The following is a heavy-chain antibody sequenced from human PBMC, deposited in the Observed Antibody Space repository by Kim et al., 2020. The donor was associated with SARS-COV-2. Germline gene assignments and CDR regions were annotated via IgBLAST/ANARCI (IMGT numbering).Heavy chain of an antibody. Sequence: GGSLRLSCAASGFSVNKNYMSWVRQAPGKGLECVSLIDDADDTYYADSVKGRFIISRDTSRNTVYLQMNSVRVEDTALYYCVRGLYADHSYWGQGTLVTVSS. J-gene: IGHJ4*02. V-gene: IGHV3-53*01. D-gene: IGHD4-17*01. CDR1: GFSVNKNY. CDR2: IDDADDT. CDR3: VRGLYADHSY.